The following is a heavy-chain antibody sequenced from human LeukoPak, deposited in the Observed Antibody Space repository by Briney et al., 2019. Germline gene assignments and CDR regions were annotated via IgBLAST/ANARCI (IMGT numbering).Heavy chain of an antibody. Sequence: SVKVSCKASGGTFSSYAISWLRQAPEQGLEWMGRIIPIFGTANYAQKFQGRVTITTDESTSTAYMELSSLGSEDTAVYYCARGRYYGSGSYIYWGQGTLVTVSS. V-gene: IGHV1-69*05. CDR1: GGTFSSYA. J-gene: IGHJ4*02. D-gene: IGHD3-10*01. CDR3: ARGRYYGSGSYIY. CDR2: IIPIFGTA.